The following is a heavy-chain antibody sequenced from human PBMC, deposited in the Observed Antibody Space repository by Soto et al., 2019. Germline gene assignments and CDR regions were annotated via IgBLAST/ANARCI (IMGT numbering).Heavy chain of an antibody. V-gene: IGHV3-21*01. CDR1: GFTFSSYS. Sequence: PGGSLRLSCAASGFTFSSYSMNWVRQAPGKGLEWVSSISSSSSYIYYADSVKGRFTISRDNAKNSLYLQMNSLRAEDTAVYYCARKLEQWLATDFDYWGQGTLVTVSS. CDR3: ARKLEQWLATDFDY. CDR2: ISSSSSYI. J-gene: IGHJ4*02. D-gene: IGHD6-19*01.